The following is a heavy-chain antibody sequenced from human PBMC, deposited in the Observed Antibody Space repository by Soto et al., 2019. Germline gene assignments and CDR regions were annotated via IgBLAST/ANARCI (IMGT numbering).Heavy chain of an antibody. Sequence: QVQLVQSGAEEKKPGASVKVSCKASGYTFTSYAMHWVRQAPGQRLEWMGWINAGNGNTKCSQKFQDRVTITRDPSASTAYMELSSLRSEDTAVYYCARGESVVGDYWGQGTLVTVSS. CDR2: INAGNGNT. CDR3: ARGESVVGDY. CDR1: GYTFTSYA. V-gene: IGHV1-3*05. J-gene: IGHJ4*02. D-gene: IGHD2-15*01.